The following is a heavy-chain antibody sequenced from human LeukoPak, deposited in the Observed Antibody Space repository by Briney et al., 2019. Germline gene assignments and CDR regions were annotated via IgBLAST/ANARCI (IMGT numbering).Heavy chain of an antibody. V-gene: IGHV3-7*03. D-gene: IGHD6-13*01. Sequence: PGGSLRLSCAASGFTFSSYWMSWVRQAPGKGLEWVANIKQDGSEEYYVDSVKGRFTISRDNAKNSLYLQMNSLRAEDTALYYCAKDIGTGGTGWYFDLWGRGTLVTVSS. CDR1: GFTFSSYW. CDR3: AKDIGTGGTGWYFDL. J-gene: IGHJ2*01. CDR2: IKQDGSEE.